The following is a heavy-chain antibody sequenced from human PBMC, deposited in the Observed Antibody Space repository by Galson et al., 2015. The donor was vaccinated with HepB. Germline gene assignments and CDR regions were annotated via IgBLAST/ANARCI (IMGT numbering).Heavy chain of an antibody. CDR2: ISSIVTT. Sequence: LSFTCSVSGVSISDSFYFWGWVRQPPGKGLEWIGSISSIVTTYYHPSLTSRLTMSLEVSRNQLSLSLTSVTAADTAVYYWVRSAGEIRIVDVWGRGTTVIISS. CDR3: VRSAGEIRIVDV. CDR1: GVSISDSFYF. D-gene: IGHD6-13*01. V-gene: IGHV4-39*07. J-gene: IGHJ6*02.